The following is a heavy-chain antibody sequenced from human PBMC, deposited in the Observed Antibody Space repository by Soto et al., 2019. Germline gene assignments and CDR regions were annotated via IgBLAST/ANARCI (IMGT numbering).Heavy chain of an antibody. Sequence: GGSLRLSCAACGFTFSSYCMHWVRQAPCKGLEWVAVIWYDGINKYYADSVKGRFTISRDNSKNTLYLQMNSLRAEDTAVYYCARDMIEYKWHLYYWGQTTLV. CDR2: IWYDGINK. CDR1: GFTFSSYC. D-gene: IGHD3-22*01. CDR3: ARDMIEYKWHLYY. V-gene: IGHV3-33*01. J-gene: IGHJ4*02.